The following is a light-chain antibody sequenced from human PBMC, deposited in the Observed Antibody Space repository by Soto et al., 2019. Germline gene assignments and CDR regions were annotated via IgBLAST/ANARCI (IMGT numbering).Light chain of an antibody. CDR2: KAS. Sequence: DIQMTQSPSTLSGSVGDRVTITCRASQTISSWLAWYQQKPGKDPKLLIYKASTLKSGVPSRFSGSGSGTEFTLTISSRKPDDFATYYCQHYNSYSEAFGQGTKVDIK. CDR3: QHYNSYSEA. CDR1: QTISSW. J-gene: IGKJ1*01. V-gene: IGKV1-5*03.